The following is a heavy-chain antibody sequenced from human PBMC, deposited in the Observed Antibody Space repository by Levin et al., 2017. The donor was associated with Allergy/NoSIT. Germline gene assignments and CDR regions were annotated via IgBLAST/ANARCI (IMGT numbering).Heavy chain of an antibody. J-gene: IGHJ3*02. CDR3: AKRLEGGYDLSFVSAFDI. V-gene: IGHV3-23*01. CDR1: GFTFSSYA. D-gene: IGHD5-12*01. Sequence: QAGGSLRLSCAASGFTFSSYAMSWVRQAPGKGLEWVSAISGSGGSTYYADSVKGRFTISRDNSKNTLYLQMNSLRAEDTAVYYCAKRLEGGYDLSFVSAFDIWGQGTMVTVSS. CDR2: ISGSGGST.